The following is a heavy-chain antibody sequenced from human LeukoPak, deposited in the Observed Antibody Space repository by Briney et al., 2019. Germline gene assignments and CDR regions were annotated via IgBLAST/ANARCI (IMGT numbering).Heavy chain of an antibody. V-gene: IGHV1-18*01. CDR1: GYTFTIYG. Sequence: ASVKVSCKASGYTFTIYGTSWVRHAPGQGLEWMGWISAYNGNTNYAQKLQGRVTMTSDTSTSTAYMELRRLRADDTAVYYCARDPGYSSGRFDYWGQGTLVTVSS. D-gene: IGHD6-19*01. CDR2: ISAYNGNT. J-gene: IGHJ4*02. CDR3: ARDPGYSSGRFDY.